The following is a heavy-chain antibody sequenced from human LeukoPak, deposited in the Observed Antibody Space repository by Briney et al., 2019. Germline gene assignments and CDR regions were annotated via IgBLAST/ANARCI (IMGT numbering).Heavy chain of an antibody. CDR1: GLTFSNYG. V-gene: IGHV3-23*01. CDR3: AKAGAVVVVAAKYFDY. J-gene: IGHJ4*02. Sequence: GGSLRLSCAASGLTFSNYGMSWVRQAPGKGLEWVSAISGSGGNTYYADSVKGRFTISRDNSKNTLYLQMNSLRAEDTAVYYCAKAGAVVVVAAKYFDYWGQGTLVTVSS. CDR2: ISGSGGNT. D-gene: IGHD2-15*01.